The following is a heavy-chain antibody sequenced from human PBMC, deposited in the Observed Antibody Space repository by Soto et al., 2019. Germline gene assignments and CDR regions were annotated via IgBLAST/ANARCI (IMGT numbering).Heavy chain of an antibody. J-gene: IGHJ6*02. V-gene: IGHV5-51*01. CDR2: IYPGDSDT. Sequence: SGESLKISCKGSGYSFTSYWIGWVRQMPGKGLEWMGIIYPGDSDTRYSPSFQGQVTISADKSISTAYLQWSSLKASDTAMYYCARNQGYSYGYHYYGMDVWGQGTTVTVSS. CDR3: ARNQGYSYGYHYYGMDV. D-gene: IGHD5-18*01. CDR1: GYSFTSYW.